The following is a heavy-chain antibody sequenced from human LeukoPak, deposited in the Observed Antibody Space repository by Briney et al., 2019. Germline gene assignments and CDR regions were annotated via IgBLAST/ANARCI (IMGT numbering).Heavy chain of an antibody. Sequence: GGSLRLSCAASGFTFSSYAMSWVRQAPGKGLEWVSGISASGGSKYYADSVKGRFTISRDNFKDTMYLQMNSLRVEDTAVYYCAKPESTGWYGDYWGQGTLVTVSP. V-gene: IGHV3-23*01. CDR1: GFTFSSYA. D-gene: IGHD6-19*01. J-gene: IGHJ4*02. CDR2: ISASGGSK. CDR3: AKPESTGWYGDY.